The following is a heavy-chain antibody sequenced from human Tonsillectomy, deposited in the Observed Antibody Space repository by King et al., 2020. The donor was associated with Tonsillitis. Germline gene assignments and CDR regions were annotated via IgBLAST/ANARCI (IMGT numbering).Heavy chain of an antibody. V-gene: IGHV4-38-2*01. CDR2: IYHSGST. D-gene: IGHD3-10*01. Sequence: NWGWIRQPPGKGLEWIGSIYHSGSTYYNPSLKSRVTISVDTSKNQFSLKLSSVTAADTAVYYCASNHLVRGVIMPSDYWGHVTLVTVSS. J-gene: IGHJ4*01. CDR3: ASNHLVRGVIMPSDY. CDR1: N.